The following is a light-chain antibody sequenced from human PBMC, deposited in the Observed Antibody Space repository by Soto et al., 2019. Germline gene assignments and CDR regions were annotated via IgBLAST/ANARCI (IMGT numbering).Light chain of an antibody. V-gene: IGKV3-11*01. CDR2: DAS. CDR1: QSVSSY. J-gene: IGKJ3*01. Sequence: EIVLTQSPATLSLSPGERATLSCRASQSVSSYLAWYQQKPGQAPRLLIYDASNRATGTPARFSGSGSGTDFTLTISSLEPEDFAVYYCQQRSNWLTTLGPGTKVDIK. CDR3: QQRSNWLTT.